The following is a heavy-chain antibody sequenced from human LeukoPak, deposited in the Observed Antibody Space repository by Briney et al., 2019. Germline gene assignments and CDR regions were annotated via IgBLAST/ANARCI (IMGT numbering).Heavy chain of an antibody. V-gene: IGHV1-69*05. J-gene: IGHJ3*02. CDR1: GGTFSSYA. CDR3: AMTYYDFWSGYYSLAFDI. D-gene: IGHD3-3*01. Sequence: SVKVSCKASGGTFSSYAISWVRQAPGQGLEWMGGIIPIFGTANYAQKFQGRVTITTDESTSTAYMELSSLRSEDTAVYYCAMTYYDFWSGYYSLAFDIWGQGTMVTV. CDR2: IIPIFGTA.